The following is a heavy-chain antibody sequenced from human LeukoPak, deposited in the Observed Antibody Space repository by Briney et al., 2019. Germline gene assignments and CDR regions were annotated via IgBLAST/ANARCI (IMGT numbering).Heavy chain of an antibody. CDR2: LSGSSRGT. V-gene: IGHV3-23*01. CDR1: GFTFGNYA. CDR3: AKDAGTGWYSDLDY. D-gene: IGHD6-19*01. J-gene: IGHJ4*02. Sequence: GGSLRLSCAASGFTFGNYAMTWVRQAPGKGLEWVSSLSGSSRGTYYADSVKGRFTVSRDNSKNTLYLQMNSLTAEDTALYYCAKDAGTGWYSDLDYWGQGTLVTVSS.